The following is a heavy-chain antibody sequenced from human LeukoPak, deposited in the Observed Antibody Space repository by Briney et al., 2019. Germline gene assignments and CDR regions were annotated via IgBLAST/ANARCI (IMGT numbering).Heavy chain of an antibody. D-gene: IGHD2-2*01. V-gene: IGHV3-30-3*01. CDR2: ISYDDTNK. J-gene: IGHJ4*02. CDR3: ARDCSSATCYAAFDY. CDR1: GFIFNKYA. Sequence: GRSLRLSCVASGFIFNKYAMDWVRQAPGKGLEWVASISYDDTNKVYSDSVKGRFTVSRDRTNNTLYLQMHGLRAEDTAVYYCARDCSSATCYAAFDYWGQGVLVTVSS.